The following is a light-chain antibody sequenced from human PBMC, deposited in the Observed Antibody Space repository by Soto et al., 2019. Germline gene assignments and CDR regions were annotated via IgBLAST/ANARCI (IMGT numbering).Light chain of an antibody. CDR3: QKYNSAPPL. CDR2: AAS. CDR1: QAITNY. V-gene: IGKV1-27*01. J-gene: IGKJ4*01. Sequence: DIQMTQSPSSLSASVGDRVTITCRASQAITNYLAWYQQKPGKVPKLLIYAASTLQSGVPSRFSGSGSGTDFTFTINSLQPEDVASYYCQKYNSAPPLFGGGTKVEIK.